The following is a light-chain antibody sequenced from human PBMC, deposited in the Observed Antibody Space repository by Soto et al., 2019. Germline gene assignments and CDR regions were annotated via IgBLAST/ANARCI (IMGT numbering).Light chain of an antibody. Sequence: ENVLTQSPGTLSLSPGERATLSCRASQSVTSSNLAWYQQRPGQAPRLLIFGASNRATGVPGRFSGSGSGTDFTLTISRLEPEDFAVYYCQQYGSSPQTFGQGTRL. J-gene: IGKJ5*01. CDR1: QSVTSSN. V-gene: IGKV3-20*01. CDR3: QQYGSSPQT. CDR2: GAS.